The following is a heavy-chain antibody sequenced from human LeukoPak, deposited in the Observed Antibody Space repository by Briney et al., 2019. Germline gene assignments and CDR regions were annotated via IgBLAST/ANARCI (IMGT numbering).Heavy chain of an antibody. D-gene: IGHD6-19*01. V-gene: IGHV4-34*01. CDR2: INHSGST. Sequence: TSETLSLICAVYGGSFSGYYWSWIRQTPGKGLEWIGEINHSGSTNYNLSLKSRVTISIDTSKNQFSLKLSSVTAAVTAVYYCARGRLAVGYMDVWGKGTTVTVSS. J-gene: IGHJ6*03. CDR3: ARGRLAVGYMDV. CDR1: GGSFSGYY.